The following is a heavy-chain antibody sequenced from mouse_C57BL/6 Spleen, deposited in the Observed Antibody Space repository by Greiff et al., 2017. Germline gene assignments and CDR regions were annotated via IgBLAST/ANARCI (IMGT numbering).Heavy chain of an antibody. J-gene: IGHJ4*01. Sequence: EVKLVEPGGGLVKPGASLKLSCAASGFTFTDYGMHWVRQAPEQGLEWVAYISSGSSTIYYADTVKGRFTLSRDNPTNTLYLQITRLTSEDTAMYYCARVPMDYWGQGTSVTVSS. CDR1: GFTFTDYG. V-gene: IGHV5-17*01. CDR2: ISSGSSTI. CDR3: ARVPMDY.